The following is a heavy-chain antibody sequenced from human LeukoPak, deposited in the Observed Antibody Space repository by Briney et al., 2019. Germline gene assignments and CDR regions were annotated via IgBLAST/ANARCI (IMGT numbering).Heavy chain of an antibody. CDR1: GFTFSSYG. Sequence: GGSLRLSCAASGFTFSSYGMHWVRQAPGKGLEWVAVISYDGSNKYYAGSVKGRFTISRDNSKNTLYLQMNSLRAEDTAVYYCAKDNFQPYYYYYGMDVWGQGTTVTVSS. J-gene: IGHJ6*02. V-gene: IGHV3-30*18. D-gene: IGHD1-20*01. CDR3: AKDNFQPYYYYYGMDV. CDR2: ISYDGSNK.